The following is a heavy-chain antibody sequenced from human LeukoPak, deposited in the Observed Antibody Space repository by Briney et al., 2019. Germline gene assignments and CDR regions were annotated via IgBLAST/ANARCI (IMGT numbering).Heavy chain of an antibody. Sequence: GGSLRLSCAASGFTFSTYGMHWGGQAPGKGRGGVALLRYDGSNNYYADSVKGRFTISRNNSKNTLYLQMNSLRAEDMAVYYCAKDKRYSSSGVDYWGQGTLVTVSS. CDR3: AKDKRYSSSGVDY. V-gene: IGHV3-30*02. CDR2: LRYDGSNN. D-gene: IGHD6-6*01. CDR1: GFTFSTYG. J-gene: IGHJ4*02.